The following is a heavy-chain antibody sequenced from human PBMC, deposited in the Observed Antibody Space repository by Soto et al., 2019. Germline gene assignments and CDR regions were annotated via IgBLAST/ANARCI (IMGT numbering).Heavy chain of an antibody. Sequence: ASVKVSCKASGYTFTGYYIHWVRQAPGQGLEWMGWINPNSGGTNYAQKFQGWVTMTRDTSISTAYMELSRLRSDDTAVYYCARDPSSGWGGPIEGMDVWGQGTTVTVSS. CDR2: INPNSGGT. V-gene: IGHV1-2*04. D-gene: IGHD6-19*01. J-gene: IGHJ6*02. CDR1: GYTFTGYY. CDR3: ARDPSSGWGGPIEGMDV.